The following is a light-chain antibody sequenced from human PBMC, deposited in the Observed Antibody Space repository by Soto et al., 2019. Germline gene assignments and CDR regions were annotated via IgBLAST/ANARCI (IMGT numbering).Light chain of an antibody. CDR2: DAS. CDR3: QQRIHWDT. V-gene: IGKV3-11*01. J-gene: IGKJ3*01. Sequence: ESGLGQEPASRSLSPGERATLSCGASQSVSRNLAWYQQKPGQAPRLLIYDASNRATGIPARFSGSGSVTDFTLTISSLEPEDFAVYYCQQRIHWDTFGP. CDR1: QSVSRN.